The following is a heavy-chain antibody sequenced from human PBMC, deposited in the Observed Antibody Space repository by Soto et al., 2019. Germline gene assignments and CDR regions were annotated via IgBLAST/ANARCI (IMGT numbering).Heavy chain of an antibody. D-gene: IGHD3-10*01. J-gene: IGHJ6*02. CDR3: ARGRKIREVISRTSGMDV. Sequence: QVQLQQWGAGLLKPSETLSLTCAVYGGSFSGYYWSWLRRPPGKGLEWIGEIHHSGGTIYNPSLMSRVTISLDTSKNPFSLKVTSVTAAVTAVYCCARGRKIREVISRTSGMDVWGQGTTVTVSS. CDR2: IHHSGGT. V-gene: IGHV4-34*01. CDR1: GGSFSGYY.